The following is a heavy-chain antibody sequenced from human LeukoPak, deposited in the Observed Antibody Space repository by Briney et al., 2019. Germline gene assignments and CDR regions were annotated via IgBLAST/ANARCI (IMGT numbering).Heavy chain of an antibody. CDR2: IVVGSGNT. Sequence: ASVKVSCKASRFTFTSSAMQWVRQARGQRLEGIGWIVVGSGNTNYAQKFEERVTITRNMYTSTAYMELSSLRSKDTAVYYCAAGLGGSDPNWFDRWGQGTLVTVSS. V-gene: IGHV1-58*02. J-gene: IGHJ5*02. D-gene: IGHD1-26*01. CDR1: RFTFTSSA. CDR3: AAGLGGSDPNWFDR.